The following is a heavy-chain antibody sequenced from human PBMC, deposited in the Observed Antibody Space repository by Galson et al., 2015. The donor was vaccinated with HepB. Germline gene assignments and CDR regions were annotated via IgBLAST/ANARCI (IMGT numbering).Heavy chain of an antibody. CDR3: ARLSNRYYYDSSGYLDFDP. J-gene: IGHJ5*02. Sequence: SLRLSCAASGFTFSSYWMSWVRQAPGKGLEWVANIKQDGSEKYYVDSVKGRFTISRDNAKNSLYLQMNSLRAEDTAVYYCARLSNRYYYDSSGYLDFDPWGQGTLVTVSS. CDR2: IKQDGSEK. V-gene: IGHV3-7*01. CDR1: GFTFSSYW. D-gene: IGHD3-22*01.